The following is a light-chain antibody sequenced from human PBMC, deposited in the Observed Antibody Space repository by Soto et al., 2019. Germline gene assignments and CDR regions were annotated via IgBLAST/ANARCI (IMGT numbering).Light chain of an antibody. CDR1: QSVTSSY. Sequence: EIVLTQSPGTLSLSPGERATLFCGASQSVTSSYLAWYQQQPGQAPRLLIYGASTRATGIPDRFSGSGSGTDFTLTISRLEPEDFAVYYCQQYGNSPRTFGQGTKVEIK. J-gene: IGKJ1*01. CDR3: QQYGNSPRT. CDR2: GAS. V-gene: IGKV3-20*01.